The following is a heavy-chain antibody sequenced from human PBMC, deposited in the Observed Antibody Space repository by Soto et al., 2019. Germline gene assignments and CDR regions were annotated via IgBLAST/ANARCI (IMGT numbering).Heavy chain of an antibody. CDR3: AKAATRYFDY. CDR2: ISCSGGST. D-gene: IGHD5-12*01. Sequence: PGGSLRLSCAASGFTFSGYAMSWFRQAPGKGLEWVSAISCSGGSTYYADSVKGRFTISRDNSKNTLYLQMNSLRAEDTAVYYCAKAATRYFDYWGQGTLVTVSS. J-gene: IGHJ4*02. CDR1: GFTFSGYA. V-gene: IGHV3-23*01.